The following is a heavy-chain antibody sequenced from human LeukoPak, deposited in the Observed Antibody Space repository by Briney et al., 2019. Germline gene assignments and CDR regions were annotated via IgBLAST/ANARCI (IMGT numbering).Heavy chain of an antibody. Sequence: GASVKVSCKASGYTFTGYYMHWVRQAPGQGLEWMGWINPNSGGTNYAQKFQGRVTTTRDTSISTAYMELSRLRSDDTAVYYCARAPRGDYATFDYWGQGTLVTVSS. D-gene: IGHD4-17*01. J-gene: IGHJ4*02. V-gene: IGHV1-2*02. CDR1: GYTFTGYY. CDR3: ARAPRGDYATFDY. CDR2: INPNSGGT.